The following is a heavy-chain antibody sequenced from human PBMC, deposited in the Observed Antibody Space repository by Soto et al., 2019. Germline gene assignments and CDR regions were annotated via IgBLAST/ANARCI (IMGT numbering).Heavy chain of an antibody. CDR3: AKGAVTSIFGYFDY. CDR1: GFTFDDFA. V-gene: IGHV3-9*01. J-gene: IGHJ4*02. D-gene: IGHD3-3*01. CDR2: ISWNSGNI. Sequence: EVHLVESGGGLVQPGRSLRLSCAASGFTFDDFAMHWVRQVPGKGLEWVSSISWNSGNIVYADSVKGRFTISRESAKNSLYLQMNSLRTEDTALYYCAKGAVTSIFGYFDYWGQGTLVTVSS.